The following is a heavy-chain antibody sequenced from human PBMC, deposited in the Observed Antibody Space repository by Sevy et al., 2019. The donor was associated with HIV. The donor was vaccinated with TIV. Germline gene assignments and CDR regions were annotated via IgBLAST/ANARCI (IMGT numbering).Heavy chain of an antibody. CDR3: ARAGCTKPHDY. CDR1: GFTFSKYS. J-gene: IGHJ4*02. CDR2: LSFGCGEI. Sequence: GGSLRLSCAASGFTFSKYSMSWVRQPPGKGLGWVSTLSFGCGEINYADSVKGRLTISKVNSKSSVYLQMNNLRPEDTAVYYCARAGCTKPHDYWGQGTLVTVSS. D-gene: IGHD2-8*01. V-gene: IGHV3-23*01.